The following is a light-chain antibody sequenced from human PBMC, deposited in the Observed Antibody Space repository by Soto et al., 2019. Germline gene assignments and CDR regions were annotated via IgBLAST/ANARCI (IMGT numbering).Light chain of an antibody. V-gene: IGKV1-5*03. CDR2: KAS. Sequence: DIPMTQSPSTLSSSLVDRVTITVRASQTIYSWLAWYQQKPGKAPKLLIYKASSLESGVPSRFSGSGSGTEFTLTISSLQPDDFATYYCQQYNTYSWFGQGTKVDI. J-gene: IGKJ1*01. CDR3: QQYNTYSW. CDR1: QTIYSW.